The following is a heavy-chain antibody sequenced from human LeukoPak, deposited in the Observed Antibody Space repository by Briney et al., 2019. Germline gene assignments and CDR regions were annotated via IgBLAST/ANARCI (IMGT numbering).Heavy chain of an antibody. V-gene: IGHV4-39*07. CDR1: GGYIITSGHY. CDR2: IYYTGVT. J-gene: IGHJ5*02. D-gene: IGHD4-23*01. Sequence: SGTLSLTCTVSGGYIITSGHYWAWIRQPPGKGLEWIGSIYYTGVTSTNPFFRSRMSISVDTSKNQFSLNLTSVTAADAAVYYCARERSSSGGHSWFDPWGQGTLVTVSS. CDR3: ARERSSSGGHSWFDP.